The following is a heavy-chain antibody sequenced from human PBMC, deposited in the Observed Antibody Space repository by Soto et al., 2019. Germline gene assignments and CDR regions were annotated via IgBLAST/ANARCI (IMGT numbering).Heavy chain of an antibody. J-gene: IGHJ3*02. Sequence: PGGSLRLSCAASGFTCSSYAMTWVRQAPGKGLEWVSAISGSGGSTYYADSVKGRFTISRDNSKNTLHLQVNSLRSEDTAVYYCAKGLYGDYAGGAFDIWGQGTMVTVSS. CDR3: AKGLYGDYAGGAFDI. CDR2: ISGSGGST. D-gene: IGHD4-17*01. V-gene: IGHV3-23*01. CDR1: GFTCSSYA.